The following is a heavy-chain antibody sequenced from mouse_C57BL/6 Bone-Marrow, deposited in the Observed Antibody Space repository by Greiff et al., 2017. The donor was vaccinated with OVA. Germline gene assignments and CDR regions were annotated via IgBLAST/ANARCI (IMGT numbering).Heavy chain of an antibody. CDR2: IYPGSGST. CDR3: ARWGLRRFYSDY. CDR1: GYTFTSYW. J-gene: IGHJ2*01. V-gene: IGHV1-55*01. Sequence: QVQLQQPGAELVKPGASVKMSCKASGYTFTSYWITWVKQRPGQGLEWIGDIYPGSGSTNYNEKFKSKATLTVDTSSSTAYMQLSSLTSEDSAVYYGARWGLRRFYSDYWGQGTTLTVSA. D-gene: IGHD2-2*01.